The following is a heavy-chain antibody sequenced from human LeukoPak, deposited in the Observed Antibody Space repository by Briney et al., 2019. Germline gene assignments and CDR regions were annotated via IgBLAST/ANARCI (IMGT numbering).Heavy chain of an antibody. CDR2: IYYSGRT. Sequence: PETLSLTCTVSGGSISSSSYYWGWIRQPPGKGLEWIGSIYYSGRTYYNPSLKSRVTISVDTSKEQFSLKLSSVTAADTAVYYCAGSGVKFCSGGSCYSRNWFDPWGQGTLVTVSS. J-gene: IGHJ5*02. V-gene: IGHV4-39*07. CDR3: AGSGVKFCSGGSCYSRNWFDP. D-gene: IGHD2-15*01. CDR1: GGSISSSSYY.